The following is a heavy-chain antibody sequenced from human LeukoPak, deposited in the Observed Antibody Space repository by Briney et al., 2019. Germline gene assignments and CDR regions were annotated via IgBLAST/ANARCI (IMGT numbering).Heavy chain of an antibody. D-gene: IGHD6-13*01. CDR1: GGSFSGYY. V-gene: IGHV4-34*01. Sequence: SETLSLTCAVYGGSFSGYYWSWIRQPPGKGLEWIGEINHSGSTNYNPSLKSRVTMSVDTSKNQFSLKLSSVTAADTAVYYCARQAGGLDYWGQGTLVTVSS. CDR2: INHSGST. J-gene: IGHJ4*02. CDR3: ARQAGGLDY.